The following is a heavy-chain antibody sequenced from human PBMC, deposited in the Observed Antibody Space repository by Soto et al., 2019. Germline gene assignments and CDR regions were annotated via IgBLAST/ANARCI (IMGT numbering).Heavy chain of an antibody. CDR3: ARDGPDYYYDSSGYQQFDY. CDR2: ISAYNGNT. Sequence: SVKVSFKAAGYTFTGYGINWVRQAPVQGLEWMGWISAYNGNTNYAQKLQGRVTMTTDTSTSTAYMELRSLRSDDTAVYYCARDGPDYYYDSSGYQQFDYWGQGTPVTVSS. CDR1: GYTFTGYG. D-gene: IGHD3-22*01. J-gene: IGHJ4*02. V-gene: IGHV1-18*01.